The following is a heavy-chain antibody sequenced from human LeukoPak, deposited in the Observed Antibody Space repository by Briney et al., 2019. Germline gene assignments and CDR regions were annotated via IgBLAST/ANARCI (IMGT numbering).Heavy chain of an antibody. D-gene: IGHD2-21*02. Sequence: VASVKVSCKASGGTFSSYAISWVRQAPGQGPEWMGGIIPIFGTANYAQKFQGRVTITTDESTSTAYMELSSLRSEDTAVYYCARGGYCGGDCYSVYFDYWGQGTLVTVSS. V-gene: IGHV1-69*05. CDR3: ARGGYCGGDCYSVYFDY. CDR1: GGTFSSYA. CDR2: IIPIFGTA. J-gene: IGHJ4*02.